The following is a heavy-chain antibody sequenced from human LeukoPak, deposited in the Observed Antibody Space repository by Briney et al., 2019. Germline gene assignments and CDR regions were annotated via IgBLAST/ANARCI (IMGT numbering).Heavy chain of an antibody. V-gene: IGHV3-9*03. CDR1: GFNFDDSA. J-gene: IGHJ2*01. Sequence: PGRSLRLSCAASGFNFDDSAIHWVRQAPGKGLEWVSAMNWISDFKAYADSVKGRFTISRDNDKNSVHLQMNSLRPEDMAVYYCAKGPKENWYFDLWGRGNLVTVSS. CDR2: MNWISDFK. CDR3: AKGPKENWYFDL.